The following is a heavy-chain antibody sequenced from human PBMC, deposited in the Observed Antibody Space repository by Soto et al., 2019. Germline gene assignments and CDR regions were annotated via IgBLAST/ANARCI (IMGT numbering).Heavy chain of an antibody. D-gene: IGHD2-2*01. CDR1: GFSLSSIGVG. Sequence: QITLKESGPTLVKPTQTLTLTCTFSGFSLSSIGVGVGWIRQPPGKALEWLGILYWDDDKHYSPSLKSXISXXXXXXXXXXXXXXXXXXXXXXXXXYCAHTIXVVPTAHDAFDVWGQGTMVTVSS. J-gene: IGHJ3*01. CDR2: LYWDDDK. CDR3: AHTIXVVPTAHDAFDV. V-gene: IGHV2-5*02.